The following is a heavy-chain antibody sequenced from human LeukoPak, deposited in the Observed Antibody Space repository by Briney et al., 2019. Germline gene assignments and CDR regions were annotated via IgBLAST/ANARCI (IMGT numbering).Heavy chain of an antibody. J-gene: IGHJ4*02. Sequence: SETLSLTCTVSGGSISSYYWSWIRHPAGQGLEWIGRIYTNENTNYNTSLKSRLTMSVDTSKNQFSLKMNSVTAADTSVYYCARGLTFGGLNPFFYYWGQGTLVTVSS. CDR3: ARGLTFGGLNPFFYY. CDR2: IYTNENT. D-gene: IGHD3-16*01. CDR1: GGSISSYY. V-gene: IGHV4-4*07.